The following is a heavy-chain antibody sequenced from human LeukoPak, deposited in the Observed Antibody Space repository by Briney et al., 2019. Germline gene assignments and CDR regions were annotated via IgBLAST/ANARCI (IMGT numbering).Heavy chain of an antibody. V-gene: IGHV3-23*01. CDR2: ISYNGGST. CDR1: GFTFSNYD. CDR3: AKSRGSLYLFDY. D-gene: IGHD2-8*01. Sequence: PGGSLRLSCAASGFTFSNYDMSWVRQAPGKGLEWVSSISYNGGSTYYADSVKGRFTISRDNSKNTLYLQMNSLRAEDTAVYYCAKSRGSLYLFDYWGQGTLVTVSS. J-gene: IGHJ4*02.